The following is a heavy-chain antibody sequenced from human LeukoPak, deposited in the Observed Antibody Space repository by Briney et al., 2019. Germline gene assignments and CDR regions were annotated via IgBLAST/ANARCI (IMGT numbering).Heavy chain of an antibody. J-gene: IGHJ4*02. CDR3: ARDNERGVTTYFDY. CDR1: GYTFTSYG. Sequence: WASVNVSCKASGYTFTSYGISWVRQAPGQGLEWMGWISAYNGNTNYAQKLQGRVTMTTDTSTSTAYMELRSLRSDDTAVYYCARDNERGVTTYFDYWGQGTLVTVSS. V-gene: IGHV1-18*01. CDR2: ISAYNGNT. D-gene: IGHD4-17*01.